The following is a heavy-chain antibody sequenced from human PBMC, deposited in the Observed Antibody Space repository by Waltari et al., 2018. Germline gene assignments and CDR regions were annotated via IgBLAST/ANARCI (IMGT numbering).Heavy chain of an antibody. CDR3: ARDAGITGTGSDY. CDR1: GGSISSSSYY. V-gene: IGHV4-39*07. J-gene: IGHJ4*02. CDR2: IYYSWST. D-gene: IGHD1-7*01. Sequence: QLQLQESGPGLVKPSETLSLTCTVSGGSISSSSYYWGWIRQPPGKGLEWIGSIYYSWSTYYNPSLKSRVTISVYTSKNQFSLKLSSVTAADTALYYCARDAGITGTGSDYWGQGTLVTVSS.